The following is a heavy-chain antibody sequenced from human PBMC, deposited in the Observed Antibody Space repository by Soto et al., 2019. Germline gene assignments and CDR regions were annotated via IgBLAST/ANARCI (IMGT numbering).Heavy chain of an antibody. J-gene: IGHJ5*02. V-gene: IGHV1-18*01. CDR2: ISAYNGNT. CDR3: ARNVVATGWFDP. CDR1: GYTFTSYG. D-gene: IGHD5-12*01. Sequence: ASVKVSCKASGYTFTSYGISWVRQAPGQGLEWMGWISAYNGNTNYAQKLQGRVTMTTDTSASTAYMELSSLRSEDTAVYYCARNVVATGWFDPWGQGTPVTVSS.